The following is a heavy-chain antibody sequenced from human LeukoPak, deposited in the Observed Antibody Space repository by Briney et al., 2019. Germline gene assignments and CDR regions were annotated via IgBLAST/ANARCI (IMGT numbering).Heavy chain of an antibody. CDR1: GGSFSGYY. Sequence: SETLSLTCAVYGGSFSGYYWSWIRQPPGKGLEWIGEINHSGSTNYNPSLKSRVTISVDTSKNQFSLKLSSVTAADTAVYYCARGVADYWGQGTLVTVSS. CDR2: INHSGST. CDR3: ARGVADY. V-gene: IGHV4-34*01. J-gene: IGHJ4*02.